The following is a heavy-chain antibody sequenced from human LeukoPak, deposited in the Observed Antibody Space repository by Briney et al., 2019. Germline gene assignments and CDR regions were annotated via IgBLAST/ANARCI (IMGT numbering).Heavy chain of an antibody. V-gene: IGHV4-34*01. Sequence: SETLSLTCAVYGGSFSGYYWSWIRQPPGKGLEWIGEINHSGSTNYNPSLKSRVTISVDTSKNQFSLKLSSVTAADTAVYYCAREPYYYDSSGYYYYYYYMDVWGKGTTVTISS. J-gene: IGHJ6*03. D-gene: IGHD3-22*01. CDR3: AREPYYYDSSGYYYYYYYMDV. CDR1: GGSFSGYY. CDR2: INHSGST.